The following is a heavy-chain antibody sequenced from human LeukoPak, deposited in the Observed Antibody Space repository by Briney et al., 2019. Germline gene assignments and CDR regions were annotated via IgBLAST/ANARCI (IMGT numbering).Heavy chain of an antibody. V-gene: IGHV3-21*01. J-gene: IGHJ4*02. D-gene: IGHD3-3*01. CDR2: ISSSSSYI. Sequence: PGGSLRLSCAASGFTFSSYSMNWVRQAPGKGLEWVSSISSSSSYIYYAVSVKGRFTISRDNAKNSLYLQMNSLRAEDTAVYYCARAYYAAFDYWGQGTLVTVSS. CDR1: GFTFSSYS. CDR3: ARAYYAAFDY.